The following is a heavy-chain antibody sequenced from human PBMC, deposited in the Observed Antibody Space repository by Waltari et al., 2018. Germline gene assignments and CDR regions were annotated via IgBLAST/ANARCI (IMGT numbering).Heavy chain of an antibody. CDR2: IKSNTDGETT. CDR3: TLRDY. CDR1: GFTFRNAW. V-gene: IGHV3-15*07. Sequence: EVQLVESGGGLVKPGGSLRLSCAGSGFTFRNAWMTWVRQAPGKGLEWVSRIKSNTDGETTDYAAPVKGRFTISRDDSKNTLYLQMNSLKTEDTAVYYCTLRDYWGQGTLVTVSS. J-gene: IGHJ4*02.